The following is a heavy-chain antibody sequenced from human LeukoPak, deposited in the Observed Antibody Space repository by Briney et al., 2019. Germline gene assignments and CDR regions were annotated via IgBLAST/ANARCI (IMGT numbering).Heavy chain of an antibody. CDR3: ARFRWLSGYAALRPDDDYFDY. J-gene: IGHJ4*02. CDR2: IYHSGST. Sequence: SETLSLTCAVYGGSFSGYYWSWIRQPPGKGLEWIGEIYHSGSTNYNPSLKSRVTISVDKSKNQFSLKLSSVTAADTAVYYCARFRWLSGYAALRPDDDYFDYWGQGTLVTVSS. CDR1: GGSFSGYY. D-gene: IGHD5-12*01. V-gene: IGHV4-34*01.